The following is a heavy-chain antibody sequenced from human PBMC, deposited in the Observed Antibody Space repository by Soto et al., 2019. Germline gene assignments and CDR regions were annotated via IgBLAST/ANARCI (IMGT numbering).Heavy chain of an antibody. V-gene: IGHV3-23*01. Sequence: PGGSLRLSCAASGFTFSSFAMSWVRQAPGKGLDWVSAISGSGGSTYSADSVKGRFTISRDNSENTLYLQMNSLRAEDTAVYYCARETTGFSSGWSPTKYYGMDVWGQGTTVTVS. CDR3: ARETTGFSSGWSPTKYYGMDV. J-gene: IGHJ6*02. D-gene: IGHD6-19*01. CDR2: ISGSGGST. CDR1: GFTFSSFA.